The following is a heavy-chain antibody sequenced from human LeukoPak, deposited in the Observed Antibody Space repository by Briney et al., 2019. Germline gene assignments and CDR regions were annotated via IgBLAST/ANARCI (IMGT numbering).Heavy chain of an antibody. V-gene: IGHV1-24*01. CDR2: FDPEDGET. CDR1: GYTLTELS. J-gene: IGHJ5*02. CDR3: AGGGVTDNWFDP. D-gene: IGHD2-21*02. Sequence: ASVKVSCKVSGYTLTELSMHWVRQAPGKGLEWMGGFDPEDGETIYAQKFQGRATITADKSTSTAYMELSSLRSEDTAVYYCAGGGVTDNWFDPWGQGTLVTVSS.